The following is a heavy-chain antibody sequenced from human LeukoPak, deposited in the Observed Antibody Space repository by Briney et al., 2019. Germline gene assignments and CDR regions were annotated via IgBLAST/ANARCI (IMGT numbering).Heavy chain of an antibody. J-gene: IGHJ4*02. CDR2: IKQDGSEK. CDR1: GLTFSSYW. Sequence: GGSLRLSCAASGLTFSSYWMSWVRQAPGKGLEWVANIKQDGSEKYYVDSVKGRFTISRDNAKNSLYLQMNSLRAEDTAVYYCARDLGAAAGTSDYWGQGTLVTVSS. D-gene: IGHD6-13*01. CDR3: ARDLGAAAGTSDY. V-gene: IGHV3-7*01.